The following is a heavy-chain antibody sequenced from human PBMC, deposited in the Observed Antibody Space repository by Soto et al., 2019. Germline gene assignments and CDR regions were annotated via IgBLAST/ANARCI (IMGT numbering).Heavy chain of an antibody. Sequence: GASVKVSCKASGYTFTSYGISWVRQAPGRGLERMGWISAYNGNTNYAQKLQGRVTMTTDTSTSTAYMELRSLRSDDTAVFYCARDLDPIKVAATFGGGDLWGRGTLVTVSS. J-gene: IGHJ2*01. D-gene: IGHD2-15*01. V-gene: IGHV1-18*01. CDR1: GYTFTSYG. CDR3: ARDLDPIKVAATFGGGDL. CDR2: ISAYNGNT.